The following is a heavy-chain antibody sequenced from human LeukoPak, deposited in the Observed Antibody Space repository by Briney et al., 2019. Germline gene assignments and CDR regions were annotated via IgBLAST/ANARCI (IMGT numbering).Heavy chain of an antibody. J-gene: IGHJ4*02. CDR1: GGSISSSSYY. CDR2: IYYSGST. V-gene: IGHV4-39*07. Sequence: SETLSLTCTVSGGSISSSSYYWGWIRQPPGKGLEWIGSIYYSGSTYYNPSLKSRVTISVDTSKNQFSLKLSSVTAADTAVYYCARDPYYSGSGGRGYWGQGTLVTVSS. D-gene: IGHD3-10*01. CDR3: ARDPYYSGSGGRGY.